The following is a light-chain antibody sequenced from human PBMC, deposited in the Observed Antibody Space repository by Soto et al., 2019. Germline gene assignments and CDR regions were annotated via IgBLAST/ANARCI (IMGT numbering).Light chain of an antibody. CDR1: QSISSY. J-gene: IGKJ2*01. CDR3: QQSYSVPYT. CDR2: MTS. V-gene: IGKV1-39*01. Sequence: IPMTQSPSSLYASVGDRVTISCRASQSISSYLNWYQQMPGKPPKVLIYMTSTLQSGVPSRFSGSGSATDFTLTIDSVRPEDFATYYCQQSYSVPYTFGQGTKLEIK.